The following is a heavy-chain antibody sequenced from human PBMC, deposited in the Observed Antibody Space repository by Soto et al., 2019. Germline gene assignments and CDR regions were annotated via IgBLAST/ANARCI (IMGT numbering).Heavy chain of an antibody. J-gene: IGHJ4*02. D-gene: IGHD1-26*01. Sequence: EVHLLESGGGLVQPGGSLRLSCAASGFMFSAYAMHWVRQAPGQGLEWVSSMSGTSDDRYYADSVKGRFTGPRDSSTDTLYLQRNSLRVEDTALYFGAREDGGSPFDCWGKGTRVIVSS. CDR1: GFMFSAYA. CDR2: MSGTSDDR. CDR3: AREDGGSPFDC. V-gene: IGHV3-23*01.